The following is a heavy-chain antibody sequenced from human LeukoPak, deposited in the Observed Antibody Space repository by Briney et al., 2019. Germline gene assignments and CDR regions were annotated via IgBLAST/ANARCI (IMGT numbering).Heavy chain of an antibody. CDR1: GFTFSNAW. J-gene: IGHJ6*02. D-gene: IGHD3-10*01. V-gene: IGHV3-15*07. CDR2: IKSKTDGGTT. CDR3: TTDWTDYYGSTNYYYYYGMDV. Sequence: GGSLRLSCTASGFTFSNAWMNRVRQAPGKGLEWVGRIKSKTDGGTTDYAAPVKGRFTISRDDSKNTLYLQMNSLKTEDTAVYYCTTDWTDYYGSTNYYYYYGMDVWGQGTTVTVSS.